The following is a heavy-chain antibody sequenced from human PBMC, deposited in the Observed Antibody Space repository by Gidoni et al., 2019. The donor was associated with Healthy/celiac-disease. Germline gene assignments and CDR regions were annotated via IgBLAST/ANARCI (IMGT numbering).Heavy chain of an antibody. Sequence: EVQLVESGEGLVQPGGSLRLSCAASGFTFSSYAMHWVRQAPGKGLEYVSAISSNGGSTYYADSVKGRFTISRDNSKNTLYLQMGSLRAEDMAVYYCARGRGETGTTRYFDYWGQGTLVTVSS. CDR2: ISSNGGST. D-gene: IGHD1-7*01. V-gene: IGHV3-64*02. CDR3: ARGRGETGTTRYFDY. CDR1: GFTFSSYA. J-gene: IGHJ4*02.